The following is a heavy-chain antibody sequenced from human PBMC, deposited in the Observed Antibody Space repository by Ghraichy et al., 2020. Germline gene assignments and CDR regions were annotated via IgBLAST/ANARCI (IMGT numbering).Heavy chain of an antibody. V-gene: IGHV1-69*13. Sequence: SVKVSCKASGGTFSSYAISWVRQAPGQGLEWMGGIIPIFGTANYAQKFQGRVTITADESTSTAYMELSSLRSEDTAVYYCAREGCSSTSCYPQTYWYFDLWGRGTLVTVSS. D-gene: IGHD2-2*01. CDR1: GGTFSSYA. CDR3: AREGCSSTSCYPQTYWYFDL. CDR2: IIPIFGTA. J-gene: IGHJ2*01.